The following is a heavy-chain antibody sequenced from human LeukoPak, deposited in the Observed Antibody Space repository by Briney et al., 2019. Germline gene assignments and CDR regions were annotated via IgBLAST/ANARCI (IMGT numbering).Heavy chain of an antibody. CDR1: GFTFDDYA. V-gene: IGHV3-9*01. J-gene: IGHJ4*02. D-gene: IGHD3-10*01. CDR3: AKALYYYGSGSYPFDY. CDR2: ISWNSGSI. Sequence: PGRSLRLSCAASGFTFDDYAMHWVRQAPGKGLEWVSGISWNSGSIGYADSVKGRFTISRDNAKSSLYLQMNSLRAEDTALYYCAKALYYYGSGSYPFDYWGQGTLVTVSS.